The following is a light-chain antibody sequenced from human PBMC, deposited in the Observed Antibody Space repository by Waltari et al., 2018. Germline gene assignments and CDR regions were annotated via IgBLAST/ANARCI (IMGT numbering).Light chain of an antibody. Sequence: QSALTQPASVSGSPGQSITISCTGTSSDVGGYNDVSWYQQHPGKAPKLLIYDVANRPSGVGKRVHGSKSGNTASMTISGLQAEDGDDYYCSSDTSFSTPSYVFGTGTKVTVL. CDR3: SSDTSFSTPSYV. CDR1: SSDVGGYND. J-gene: IGLJ1*01. V-gene: IGLV2-14*03. CDR2: DVA.